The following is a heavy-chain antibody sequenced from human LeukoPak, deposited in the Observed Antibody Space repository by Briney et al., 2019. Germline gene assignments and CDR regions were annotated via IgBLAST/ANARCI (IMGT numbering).Heavy chain of an antibody. CDR2: ISCSGGST. CDR3: AKDFCNQWLVYDY. V-gene: IGHV3-23*01. D-gene: IGHD6-19*01. J-gene: IGHJ4*02. CDR1: GFTFSSYD. Sequence: GGSLRLSCAASGFTFSSYDMSWVRQAPGRGVERVLAISCSGGSTYYAHSVKGRFTISRDNSKNTLYLQMNSLRAEDTAVYYCAKDFCNQWLVYDYWGQGTLVTVSS.